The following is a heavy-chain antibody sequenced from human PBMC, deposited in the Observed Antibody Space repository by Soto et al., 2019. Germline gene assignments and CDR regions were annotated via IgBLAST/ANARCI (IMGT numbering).Heavy chain of an antibody. CDR2: IRGKRFGGTT. Sequence: GGSLRLSCSVSGFTLGDYSMSWFRQAPGKGLEWVGFIRGKRFGGTTEYAASVKGRFSISRDDSKNIAYLEMNSLKTEDTAVYYCTGDEYGWGISQVQSDPWGQGTRVTVSS. CDR1: GFTLGDYS. J-gene: IGHJ5*02. V-gene: IGHV3-49*03. D-gene: IGHD3-10*01. CDR3: TGDEYGWGISQVQSDP.